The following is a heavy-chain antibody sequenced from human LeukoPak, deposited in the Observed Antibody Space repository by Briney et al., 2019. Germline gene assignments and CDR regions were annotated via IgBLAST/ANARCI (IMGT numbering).Heavy chain of an antibody. CDR2: INHSGST. J-gene: IGHJ4*02. Sequence: SETLPLTCAVYGGSFSGYYWSWIRQPPGKGLEWIGEINHSGSTNYNPSLKSRVTISVDTSKNQFSLKLSSVTAADTAVYYCARLGRSYDFWSGWHIGYYFDYWGQGTLVTVSS. D-gene: IGHD3-3*01. V-gene: IGHV4-34*01. CDR1: GGSFSGYY. CDR3: ARLGRSYDFWSGWHIGYYFDY.